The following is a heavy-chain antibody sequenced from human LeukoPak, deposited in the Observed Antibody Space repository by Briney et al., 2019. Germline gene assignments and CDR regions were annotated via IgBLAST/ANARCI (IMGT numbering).Heavy chain of an antibody. Sequence: TSETLSLTCTVSGGSISSISYYWGWIRQPPGKGLEWIGSIYYSGSTYYNPSLKSRVTISVDTSKNQFSLKLSSATAADTAVYYCARISRGMATTFDYWGQGTLVTVSS. V-gene: IGHV4-39*01. D-gene: IGHD5-24*01. CDR3: ARISRGMATTFDY. CDR1: GGSISSISYY. J-gene: IGHJ4*02. CDR2: IYYSGST.